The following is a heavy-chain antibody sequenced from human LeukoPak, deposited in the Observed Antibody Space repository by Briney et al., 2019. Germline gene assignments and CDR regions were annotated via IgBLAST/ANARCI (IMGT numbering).Heavy chain of an antibody. J-gene: IGHJ4*02. CDR1: GYTFTSYY. CDR3: ARSIAVAGTRLDY. D-gene: IGHD6-19*01. Sequence: ASVTVSCEASGYTFTSYYMHWVRQAPGQGLEWMGIINPSGGSTSYAQKFQGRVTTTRDTSTSTVYMELSSLRSEDTAVYYCARSIAVAGTRLDYWGQGTLVTVSP. CDR2: INPSGGST. V-gene: IGHV1-46*01.